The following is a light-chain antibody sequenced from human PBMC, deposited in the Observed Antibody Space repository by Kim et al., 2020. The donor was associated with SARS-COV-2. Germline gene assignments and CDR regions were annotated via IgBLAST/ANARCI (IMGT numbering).Light chain of an antibody. J-gene: IGKJ2*01. CDR1: RSVNSN. CDR2: GAW. Sequence: VSPGERFTLVCTASRSVNSNLAWYQQKRGQSPTLLVFGAWTGATGVPARFSGRGVGTEFSFTNSSLQSEDFAIYFCQQYENWPPYTFGQGTKLEI. CDR3: QQYENWPPYT. V-gene: IGKV3-15*01.